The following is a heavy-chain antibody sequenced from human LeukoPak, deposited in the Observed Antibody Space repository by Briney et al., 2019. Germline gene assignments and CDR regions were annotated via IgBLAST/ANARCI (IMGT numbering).Heavy chain of an antibody. V-gene: IGHV4-34*01. Sequence: SEILSLTCAVYGGSISGYYWSWIRQPPGKGLEWIGEINHSGSTNYNPSLKSRVTISVDTSKNQFSLKLSSVTAADTAVYYCARGGDFWSGYYGPSQGDYWGQGTLVTVSS. J-gene: IGHJ4*02. CDR2: INHSGST. CDR3: ARGGDFWSGYYGPSQGDY. D-gene: IGHD3-3*01. CDR1: GGSISGYY.